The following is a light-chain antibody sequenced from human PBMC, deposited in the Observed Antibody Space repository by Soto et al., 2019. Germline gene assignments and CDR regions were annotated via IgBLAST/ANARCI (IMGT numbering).Light chain of an antibody. Sequence: EIVMTQSPGTLSVSPGDTATLSCRASQSVNNNLAWYQQKFGQAPRLLIYGASSRATGIPARFSGSGFGTEFTLTISSLQSEDFAVYYCHQYNNWPPYTFGQGTKLEIK. CDR3: HQYNNWPPYT. J-gene: IGKJ2*01. CDR1: QSVNNN. CDR2: GAS. V-gene: IGKV3-15*01.